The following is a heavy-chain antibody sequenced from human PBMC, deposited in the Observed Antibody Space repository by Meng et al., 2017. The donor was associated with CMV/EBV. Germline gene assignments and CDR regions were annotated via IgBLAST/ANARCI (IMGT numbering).Heavy chain of an antibody. CDR1: GYTFTGYY. CDR3: AVAVAPRGDAFDI. V-gene: IGHV1-2*02. Sequence: ASVKVSCKASGYTFTGYYMHWVRQAPGQGLEWMGWINPNSGGTNYAQKFQGRVTMTRDTSISTAYMELSRLRSDDTAVYYCAVAVAPRGDAFDIWGQGTMVTVS. D-gene: IGHD6-19*01. J-gene: IGHJ3*02. CDR2: INPNSGGT.